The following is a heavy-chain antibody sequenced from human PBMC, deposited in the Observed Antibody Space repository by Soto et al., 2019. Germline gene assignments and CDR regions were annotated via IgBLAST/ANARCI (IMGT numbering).Heavy chain of an antibody. D-gene: IGHD4-17*01. Sequence: SETLSLTCTVSGGSISSYYWSWIRQPPGKGLEWIGYIYYSGSTNYNPSLKSRVTISVDKSKNHFSLKLSSVTAADTAVYYCARGSPVTTDYWGQGTLVTVSS. CDR3: ARGSPVTTDY. J-gene: IGHJ4*02. V-gene: IGHV4-59*12. CDR2: IYYSGST. CDR1: GGSISSYY.